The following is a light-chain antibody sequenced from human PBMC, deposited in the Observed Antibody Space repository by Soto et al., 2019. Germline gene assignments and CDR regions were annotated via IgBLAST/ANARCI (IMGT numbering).Light chain of an antibody. CDR1: QSIGSS. V-gene: IGKV3-11*01. CDR3: QPRSDWPLT. CDR2: DAS. Sequence: ESVLTQSPATLSLSPGERATLSCRASQSIGSSLAWYQQKPGQAPRLLIYDASNRATGIPARFSGSGSGTDFTLTISSLEHEDFAVYYCQPRSDWPLTFGGGTKVEIK. J-gene: IGKJ4*01.